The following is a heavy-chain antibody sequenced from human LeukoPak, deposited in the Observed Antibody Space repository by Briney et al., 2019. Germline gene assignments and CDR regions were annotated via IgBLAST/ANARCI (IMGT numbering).Heavy chain of an antibody. V-gene: IGHV4-59*01. J-gene: IGHJ4*02. CDR3: ARKVYGDYYFDY. CDR2: IYYTGST. Sequence: SETLSLTSTVSGGSISNYYWSWIRLPPGKGLEWIGYIYYTGSTNYNPSLKSRVTISVDTSKNQFSLKLSSMTAADTAVYYCARKVYGDYYFDYWGQGTLVTVSS. D-gene: IGHD4-17*01. CDR1: GGSISNYY.